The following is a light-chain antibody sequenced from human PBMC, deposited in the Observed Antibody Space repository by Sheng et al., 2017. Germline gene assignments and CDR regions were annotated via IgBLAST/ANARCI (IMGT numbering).Light chain of an antibody. CDR1: QSVSNN. CDR3: QQYDNWPLSLT. V-gene: IGKV3-15*01. CDR2: GAS. J-gene: IGKJ4*01. Sequence: EVVMTQSPATLSVSPGERATLSCRASQSVSNNLAWYQQKPGQAPRLLMYGASTRAAGVPARFSGSGSGTEFTLTISGLQSEDFAVYYCQQYDNWPLSLTFGGGTKVEIK.